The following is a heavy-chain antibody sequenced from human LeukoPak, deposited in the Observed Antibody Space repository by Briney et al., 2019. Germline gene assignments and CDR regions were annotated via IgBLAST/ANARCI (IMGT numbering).Heavy chain of an antibody. J-gene: IGHJ4*02. V-gene: IGHV1-46*01. D-gene: IGHD4-17*01. CDR1: GYTFTNYY. Sequence: ASVKVSCKASGYTFTNYYMHWVRQAPGQGLEWMGIINPSGGSTSYAQKFQGRVTMTRDTSTSTVYMELSSLRSEDTAVYYCARDRDYGALGGSFDYWGQGTLVTVSS. CDR2: INPSGGST. CDR3: ARDRDYGALGGSFDY.